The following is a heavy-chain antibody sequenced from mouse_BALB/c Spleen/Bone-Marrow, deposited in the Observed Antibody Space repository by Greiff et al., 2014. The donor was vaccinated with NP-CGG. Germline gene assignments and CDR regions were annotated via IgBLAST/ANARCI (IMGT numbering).Heavy chain of an antibody. CDR3: ARRDYGDY. CDR2: VNPNNGGT. V-gene: IGHV1-26*01. J-gene: IGHJ2*01. D-gene: IGHD1-1*02. Sequence: VQLKHSGPDLVKPGALVKISCKASGYSFTGYYMHWVKQSHGKSLEWIGRVNPNNGGTSYNQKFKGKAILTVDKSSCTAYMELRSLTSEDSAVYFCARRDYGDYWGQGTTLTVSS. CDR1: GYSFTGYY.